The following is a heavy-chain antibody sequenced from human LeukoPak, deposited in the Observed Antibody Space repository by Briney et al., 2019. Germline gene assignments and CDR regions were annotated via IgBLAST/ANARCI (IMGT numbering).Heavy chain of an antibody. CDR1: GFTFSSYS. CDR2: ISSSSSYI. CDR3: AREGYYDSSGYWGHDALDI. V-gene: IGHV3-21*01. Sequence: PGGSLRLSCAASGFTFSSYSMNWVRQAPGKGLEWVSSISSSSSYIYYADSVKGRFTISRDNAKNSLYLQMNSLRAEDTAVYYCAREGYYDSSGYWGHDALDIWGQGTMVTVSS. D-gene: IGHD3-22*01. J-gene: IGHJ3*02.